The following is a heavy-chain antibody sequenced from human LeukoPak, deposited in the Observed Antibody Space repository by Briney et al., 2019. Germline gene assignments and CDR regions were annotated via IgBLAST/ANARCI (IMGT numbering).Heavy chain of an antibody. V-gene: IGHV3-30*04. D-gene: IGHD6-6*01. CDR1: GFTFSSYA. J-gene: IGHJ4*02. Sequence: PGRSLRLSCAASGFTFSSYAMHWVRQAPGKGLEWVAVISYDGSNKYYADSVKGRFTISRDNSKNTLYLQMNSLRAEDTAVYYCARTGSSSDWGQGTPVTVSS. CDR2: ISYDGSNK. CDR3: ARTGSSSD.